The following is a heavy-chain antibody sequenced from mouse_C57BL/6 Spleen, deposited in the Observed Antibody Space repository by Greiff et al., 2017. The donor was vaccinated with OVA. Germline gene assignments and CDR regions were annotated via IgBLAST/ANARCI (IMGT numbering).Heavy chain of an antibody. Sequence: EVHLVESGGGLVKPGGSLKLSCAASGFTFSDYGMHWVRQAPEKGLEWVAYISSGSSTIYYADTVKGRFTISRDNDKNTLFLHMTSMRSEDTAMYYCARPYDYGSSPFAYWGQGTLVTVSA. CDR1: GFTFSDYG. CDR3: ARPYDYGSSPFAY. CDR2: ISSGSSTI. V-gene: IGHV5-17*01. D-gene: IGHD1-1*01. J-gene: IGHJ3*01.